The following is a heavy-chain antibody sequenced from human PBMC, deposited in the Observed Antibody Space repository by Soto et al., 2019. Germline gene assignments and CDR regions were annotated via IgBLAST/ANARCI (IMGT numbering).Heavy chain of an antibody. CDR3: ARDRGGGYYFDD. Sequence: SETLSLTCTVSGCSISSSSYYWGWIRQPPGKGLEWIGEINHSGSTNYNPSLKSRVTISVDTSKNQFSLKLTSVTAADTAVYYWARDRGGGYYFDDWCPGTLVNVSS. CDR1: GCSISSSSYY. J-gene: IGHJ4*02. D-gene: IGHD3-16*01. CDR2: INHSGST. V-gene: IGHV4-39*07.